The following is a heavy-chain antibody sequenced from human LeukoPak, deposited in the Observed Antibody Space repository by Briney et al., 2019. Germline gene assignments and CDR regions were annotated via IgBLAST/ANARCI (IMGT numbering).Heavy chain of an antibody. D-gene: IGHD3-16*02. J-gene: IGHJ4*02. Sequence: SETLSLTCTVSGGSISSSTFYWGWIRQPPGEGLEWIGSMYYSGSTYLNPSLKSRVTISVDTSKHQFSMKLTSVTAADTAVYYCARDGNYDYVWGSYRPEYYFDYWGQGTLVTVSS. CDR1: GGSISSSTFY. CDR3: ARDGNYDYVWGSYRPEYYFDY. CDR2: MYYSGST. V-gene: IGHV4-39*07.